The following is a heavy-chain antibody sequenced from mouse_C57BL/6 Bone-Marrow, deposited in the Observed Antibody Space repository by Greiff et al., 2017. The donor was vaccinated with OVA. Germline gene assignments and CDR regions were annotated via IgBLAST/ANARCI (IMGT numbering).Heavy chain of an antibody. CDR2: ISSGGSYT. Sequence: EVQLQESGGDLVKPGGSLKLSCAASGFTFSSYGMSWVRQTPDKRLEWVATISSGGSYTYYPDSVKGRFTISRDNAKNTLYLQMSSLKSEDTAMYYCARHSLELVYWGQGTLVTVSA. CDR1: GFTFSSYG. J-gene: IGHJ3*01. V-gene: IGHV5-6*01. CDR3: ARHSLELVY. D-gene: IGHD6-2*01.